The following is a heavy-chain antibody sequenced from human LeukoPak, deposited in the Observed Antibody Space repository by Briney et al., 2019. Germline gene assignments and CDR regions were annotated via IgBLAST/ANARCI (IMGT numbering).Heavy chain of an antibody. J-gene: IGHJ3*02. CDR1: GFTFSSYG. V-gene: IGHV3-30*03. CDR3: ARGAYYDYVWGSYPDQDAFDI. D-gene: IGHD3-16*02. Sequence: GGSLRLSCAASGFTFSSYGMHWVRQAPGKGLEWVAVISYDGSNKYYADSVKGRFTISRDNSKNTLYLQMNSLRAEDTAVYYCARGAYYDYVWGSYPDQDAFDIWGQGTMVTVSS. CDR2: ISYDGSNK.